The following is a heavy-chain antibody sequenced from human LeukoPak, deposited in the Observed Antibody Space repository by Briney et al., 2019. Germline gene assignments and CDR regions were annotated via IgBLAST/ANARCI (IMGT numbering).Heavy chain of an antibody. Sequence: SQTLSLTCTVSGGSISSGGYYWSWIRQHPGKGLEWIGYIYYSGRTYYNASRKSRVTISVATSKNQFSLKLSSVTAPPTAVYYCARSYLEWLLSFDYWGQGTLVTVSS. CDR1: GGSISSGGYY. CDR3: ARSYLEWLLSFDY. J-gene: IGHJ4*02. CDR2: IYYSGRT. D-gene: IGHD3-3*01. V-gene: IGHV4-31*03.